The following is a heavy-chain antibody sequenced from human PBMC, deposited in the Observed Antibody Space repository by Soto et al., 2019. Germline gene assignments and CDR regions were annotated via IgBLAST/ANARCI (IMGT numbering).Heavy chain of an antibody. CDR3: ARESEDLTSNFDY. Sequence: SETLSLTCNVSGVSISRTSYSWSWIRQSPGKGLECVGFIDHRGSPYYNPSLEGRSTISLDTAKNHFSLKLSSVTVADTAVYYCARESEDLTSNFDYWGQGTLVTVSS. CDR2: IDHRGSP. J-gene: IGHJ4*02. V-gene: IGHV4-31*03. CDR1: GVSISRTSYS.